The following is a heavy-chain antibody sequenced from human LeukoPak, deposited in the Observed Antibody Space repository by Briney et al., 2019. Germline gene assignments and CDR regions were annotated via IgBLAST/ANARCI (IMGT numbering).Heavy chain of an antibody. CDR3: ARVSSMVRGVTFDY. J-gene: IGHJ4*02. Sequence: GASVKVSCKASGYTFTVYFMHWVRQAPGQGLEWMGWINPNSGGTNYAQKFQGRVTMTRDTSISTAYMELSRLRSDDTAVYYCARVSSMVRGVTFDYWGQGTLVTVSS. CDR1: GYTFTVYF. D-gene: IGHD3-10*01. V-gene: IGHV1-2*02. CDR2: INPNSGGT.